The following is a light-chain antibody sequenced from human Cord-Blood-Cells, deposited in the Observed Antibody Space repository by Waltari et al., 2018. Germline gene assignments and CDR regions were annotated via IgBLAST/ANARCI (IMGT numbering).Light chain of an antibody. CDR3: QQYYSTPRS. CDR2: WAS. CDR1: QSVLYSSNNKNY. Sequence: DIVMTQSPESLAVSLAERATINCKSSQSVLYSSNNKNYLAWYQQKPGPPPKLLIYWASTRESGVPDRFSGSGSGTDFTLTISSLQAEDVAVYYCQQYYSTPRSFGQGTKLEIK. J-gene: IGKJ2*03. V-gene: IGKV4-1*01.